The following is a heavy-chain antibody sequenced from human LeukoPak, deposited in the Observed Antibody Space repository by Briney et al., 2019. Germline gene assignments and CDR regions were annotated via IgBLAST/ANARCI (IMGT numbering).Heavy chain of an antibody. V-gene: IGHV3-21*01. Sequence: PGGSLRLSCAASGFTFSSYSMNWVRQAPGKGLEWVSSISSSSSYIYYADSVKGRFTISRDSAKNSLWLQMNSLRDEDTAVYYCARDYYGDHHFDYWGQGTLVTVSS. J-gene: IGHJ4*02. D-gene: IGHD4-17*01. CDR2: ISSSSSYI. CDR1: GFTFSSYS. CDR3: ARDYYGDHHFDY.